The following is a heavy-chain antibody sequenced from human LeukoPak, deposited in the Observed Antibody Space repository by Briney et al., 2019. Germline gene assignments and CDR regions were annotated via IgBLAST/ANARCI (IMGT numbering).Heavy chain of an antibody. V-gene: IGHV3-48*03. CDR2: ISSSGSTI. CDR3: ARRAGIYSHPYDY. Sequence: GGSLRLSCAASGFTFSSYEMNWVRQAPGKGLEWVSYISSSGSTIYYADSVRGRFTISRDNSKNTLYLQMNSLRAEDTAVYYCARRAGIYSHPYDYWGQGTLVTVSS. J-gene: IGHJ4*02. D-gene: IGHD1-14*01. CDR1: GFTFSSYE.